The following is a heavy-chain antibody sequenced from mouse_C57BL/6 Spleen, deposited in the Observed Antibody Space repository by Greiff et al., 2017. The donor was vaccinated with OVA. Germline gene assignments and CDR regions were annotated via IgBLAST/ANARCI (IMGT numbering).Heavy chain of an antibody. CDR1: GYTFTDYE. CDR2: IDPETGGT. V-gene: IGHV1-15*01. Sequence: VKLVESGAELVRPGASVTLSCKASGYTFTDYEMHWVKQTPVHGLEWIGAIDPETGGTAYNQKFKGKAILTADKSSSTAYMELRSLTSEDSAVYYCTKLRRGDYWGQGTTLTVSS. D-gene: IGHD2-4*01. J-gene: IGHJ2*01. CDR3: TKLRRGDY.